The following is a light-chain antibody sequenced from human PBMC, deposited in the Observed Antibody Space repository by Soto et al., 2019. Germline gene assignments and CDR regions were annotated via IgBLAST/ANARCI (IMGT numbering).Light chain of an antibody. CDR1: QSVSNY. Sequence: EIVLTQSPATLSLSPGERATLSCWASQSVSNYFVWYQQKPGQAPRLLIYGVSSRATGIPDRFSGSGAGTDFTLTISRLEPEDFAVYYCQQYGDSPLTFGGGTKVDIK. CDR2: GVS. J-gene: IGKJ4*01. CDR3: QQYGDSPLT. V-gene: IGKV3-20*01.